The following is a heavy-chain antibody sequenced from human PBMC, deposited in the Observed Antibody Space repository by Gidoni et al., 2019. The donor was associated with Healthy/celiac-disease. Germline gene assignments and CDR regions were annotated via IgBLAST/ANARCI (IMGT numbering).Heavy chain of an antibody. CDR3: ARGQDSKGYYGTQGAFDI. Sequence: QVQLQESGPGLVKPSETLSLTCTVSGGSISSYYWSWIRQPPGKGLEWIGYIYYSGSTNYNPSLKSRVTISVDTSKNQFSLKLSSVTAADTAVYYCARGQDSKGYYGTQGAFDIWGQGTMVTVSS. V-gene: IGHV4-59*01. CDR1: GGSISSYY. CDR2: IYYSGST. J-gene: IGHJ3*02. D-gene: IGHD3-22*01.